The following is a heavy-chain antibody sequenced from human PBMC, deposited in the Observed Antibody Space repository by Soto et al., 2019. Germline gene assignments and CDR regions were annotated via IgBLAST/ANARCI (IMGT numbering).Heavy chain of an antibody. CDR1: GYPFSNYN. J-gene: IGHJ4*02. V-gene: IGHV1-8*02. D-gene: IGHD6-6*01. Sequence: ASVKVSCKASGYPFSNYNIHWVRQAPGQSLEWMGWMNPNSGNTGYAQKLQGRVTMTRNTSISTAYMELSSLRSEDTAVYYCARGPSIAAFWGQGTLVTVSS. CDR3: ARGPSIAAF. CDR2: MNPNSGNT.